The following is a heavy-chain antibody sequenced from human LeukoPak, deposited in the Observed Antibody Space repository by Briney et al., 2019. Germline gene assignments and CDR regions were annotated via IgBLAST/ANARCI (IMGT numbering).Heavy chain of an antibody. CDR1: AFTFSDYS. Sequence: PGGSLRLSCAASAFTFSDYSMNWVRQAPGKGLEWISYIDTSSSTMYYADSVMGRSTISRDNAKESLYLQMNSLRDEDTAVYYCAREDDSWGPNNLDLWGQGTMVAVSS. CDR3: AREDDSWGPNNLDL. D-gene: IGHD7-27*01. J-gene: IGHJ3*01. CDR2: IDTSSSTM. V-gene: IGHV3-48*02.